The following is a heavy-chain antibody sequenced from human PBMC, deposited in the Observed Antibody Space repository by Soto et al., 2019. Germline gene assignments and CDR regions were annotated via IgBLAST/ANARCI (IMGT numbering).Heavy chain of an antibody. D-gene: IGHD3-3*01. J-gene: IGHJ6*02. CDR2: ISYDGSNK. CDR3: ARDLVGYDFWSGYYYYGMDV. Sequence: GGSLRLSCAASGFTFSSYAMHWVRQAPGKGLEWVAVISYDGSNKYYADSVKGRFTISRDNSKNTLYLQMNSLRAEDTAVYYCARDLVGYDFWSGYYYYGMDVWGQGTTVTVSS. CDR1: GFTFSSYA. V-gene: IGHV3-30-3*01.